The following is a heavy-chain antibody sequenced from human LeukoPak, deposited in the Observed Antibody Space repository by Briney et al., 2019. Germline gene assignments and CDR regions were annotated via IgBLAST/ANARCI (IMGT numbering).Heavy chain of an antibody. CDR3: AGLYPYGSGWYYFDY. CDR1: AFTLSSYG. CDR2: ISGSGGST. J-gene: IGHJ4*02. Sequence: GGSLRLSCAASAFTLSSYGMSWVRQAPGKGLEWVSGISGSGGSTYYADALKGRFTISRDNSKNMLYLQMNRLRAEDTAVYYCAGLYPYGSGWYYFDYWGQRTLVTVSS. D-gene: IGHD6-19*01. V-gene: IGHV3-23*01.